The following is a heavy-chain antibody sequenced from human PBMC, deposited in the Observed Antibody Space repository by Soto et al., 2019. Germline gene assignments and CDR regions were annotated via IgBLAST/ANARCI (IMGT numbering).Heavy chain of an antibody. CDR2: ISYDGSNK. V-gene: IGHV3-30-3*01. Sequence: QVQLVESGGGVVQPGRSLRLSCAASGFTFSSYAMHWVRQAPGKGLEGVAVISYDGSNKYYADSVKGRFTISRDNSKNTLYLQMNSLRAEDTAVYYCARAGDSGSHKSYFDYWGQGTLVTVSS. J-gene: IGHJ4*02. CDR1: GFTFSSYA. CDR3: ARAGDSGSHKSYFDY. D-gene: IGHD1-26*01.